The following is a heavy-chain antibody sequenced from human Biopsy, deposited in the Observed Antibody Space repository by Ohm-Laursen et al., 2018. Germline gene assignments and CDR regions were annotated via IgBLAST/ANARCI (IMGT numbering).Heavy chain of an antibody. Sequence: TLSLTCTVSGDSISSYYWSWIRQPPGKGLQWIGYVYYTGSTDYNPSLQSRVTISVDTSKNHFSLRLRSVTPADTAIYYCARDRGYYADRTVPGYFDLWGRGTLVTVSS. CDR2: VYYTGST. V-gene: IGHV4-59*01. J-gene: IGHJ2*01. CDR1: GDSISSYY. D-gene: IGHD3-22*01. CDR3: ARDRGYYADRTVPGYFDL.